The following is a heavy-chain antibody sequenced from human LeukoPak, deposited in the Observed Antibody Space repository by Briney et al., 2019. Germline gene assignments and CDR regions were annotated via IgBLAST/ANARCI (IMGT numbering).Heavy chain of an antibody. CDR1: GFTFSSYA. J-gene: IGHJ5*02. CDR2: ISDSGGST. D-gene: IGHD4-17*01. CDR3: AKGDYGDYVGWFDP. Sequence: PGGSLRLSCAASGFTFSSYAMSWVRQAPGKGLEWVSDISDSGGSTYFADSVKGRFTISRDNSKNTLYLQMNSLRAEDTAVYYCAKGDYGDYVGWFDPWGQGTLVTVSS. V-gene: IGHV3-23*01.